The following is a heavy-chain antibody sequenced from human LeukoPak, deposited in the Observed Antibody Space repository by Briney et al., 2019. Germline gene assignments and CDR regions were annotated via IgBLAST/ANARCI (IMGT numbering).Heavy chain of an antibody. CDR3: ARKENVYYYFDY. J-gene: IGHJ4*02. V-gene: IGHV4-59*12. Sequence: SETLSLTCTVSGGSISSYYWSWIRQSPGKGLEWIGYIYYSGSTTYNPSLKSRVTMSVDTSKNQFSLKLSSVTAVDTAVYYCARKENVYYYFDYWGQGTLVTVSS. CDR2: IYYSGST. CDR1: GGSISSYY. D-gene: IGHD3-10*01.